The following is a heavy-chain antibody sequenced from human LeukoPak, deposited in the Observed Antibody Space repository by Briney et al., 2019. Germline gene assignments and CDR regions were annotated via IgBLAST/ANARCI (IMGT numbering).Heavy chain of an antibody. CDR2: ISGSGGST. Sequence: GGSLRLSCAASGFTLSSFAMTWARQAPGKGLEWVSVISGSGGSTYYTDSVKGRFTISRDNSKNTLYLQMNSLRAEDTAVYYCARDRPLRFLDYYYGMDVWGQGTTVTVSS. V-gene: IGHV3-23*01. J-gene: IGHJ6*02. CDR1: GFTLSSFA. D-gene: IGHD3-3*01. CDR3: ARDRPLRFLDYYYGMDV.